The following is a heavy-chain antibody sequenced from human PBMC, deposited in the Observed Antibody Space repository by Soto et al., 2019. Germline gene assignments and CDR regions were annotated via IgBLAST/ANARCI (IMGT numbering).Heavy chain of an antibody. V-gene: IGHV4-59*01. Sequence: SETLSLTRSVAGGSISGSYWSWIRQSPGKGLEWLGYVYYTGSTTYSTSLRSRVSISVDPSKNEFSLRLSSVTAADTAVYFCARSVADPGAHIDYWGQGTQVTVSS. D-gene: IGHD2-8*02. J-gene: IGHJ4*02. CDR3: ARSVADPGAHIDY. CDR2: VYYTGST. CDR1: GGSISGSY.